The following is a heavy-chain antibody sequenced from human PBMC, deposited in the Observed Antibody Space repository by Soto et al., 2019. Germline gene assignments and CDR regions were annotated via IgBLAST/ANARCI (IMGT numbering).Heavy chain of an antibody. V-gene: IGHV1-8*01. D-gene: IGHD6-6*01. CDR3: ARGGIAAPGYYYYMDV. CDR2: MNPNSGNT. Sequence: GASVKVSCKASGYTFTSYDINWVRPATGQGLEWMGWMNPNSGNTGYAQKFQGRVTMTRNTSISTAYMELSSLRSEDTAVYYCARGGIAAPGYYYYMDVWGKGTMVTVSS. CDR1: GYTFTSYD. J-gene: IGHJ6*03.